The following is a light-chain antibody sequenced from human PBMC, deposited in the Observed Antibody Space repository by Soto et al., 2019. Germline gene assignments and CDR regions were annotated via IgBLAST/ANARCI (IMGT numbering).Light chain of an antibody. CDR1: QGISNH. V-gene: IGKV1-27*01. J-gene: IGKJ1*01. CDR2: VAS. Sequence: DIQMTQSPSSLSASVGDRVTITCRASQGISNHLAWYQQQPGKVPKLLIYVASTLQSGVPSRFSCSGSGTDFTLTISSLQPEDVATYYCQEYNSAPLTFGQGTKVEIK. CDR3: QEYNSAPLT.